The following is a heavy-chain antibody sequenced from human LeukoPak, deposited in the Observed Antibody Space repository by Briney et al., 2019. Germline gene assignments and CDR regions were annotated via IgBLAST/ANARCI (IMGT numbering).Heavy chain of an antibody. D-gene: IGHD3-22*01. J-gene: IGHJ4*02. CDR1: GLIFNTFS. V-gene: IGHV3-21*01. Sequence: GGSLRPSCVASGLIFNTFSMNWVPQAPGKGREGGSSIRGNSVYTTYAASLKGGCTISRDNPKNTLSLQLNSIRAEDTAVYYCATHGDSRGYHSDSWGQGTLVTVSS. CDR2: IRGNSVYT. CDR3: ATHGDSRGYHSDS.